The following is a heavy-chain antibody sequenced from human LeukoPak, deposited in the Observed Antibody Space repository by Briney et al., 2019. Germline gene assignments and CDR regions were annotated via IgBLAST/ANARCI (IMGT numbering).Heavy chain of an antibody. CDR2: ISSSGSTI. CDR1: GFTFSDYY. CDR3: AREDRVQLWLRSYYYYYMDV. D-gene: IGHD5-18*01. V-gene: IGHV3-11*04. J-gene: IGHJ6*03. Sequence: GGSLRLSCAASGFTFSDYYMSWIRQAPGKGLEWVSYISSSGSTIYYADSVKGRFTISRDNAKNSLYLQMNSLRAEDTAVYYCAREDRVQLWLRSYYYYYMDVWGKGTTVTVSS.